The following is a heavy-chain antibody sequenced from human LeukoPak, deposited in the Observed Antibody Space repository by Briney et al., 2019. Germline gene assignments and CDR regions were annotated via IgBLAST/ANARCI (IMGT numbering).Heavy chain of an antibody. CDR3: AKDRVTMIVVVIPVFDY. Sequence: PGGSLRLSCAVSGFTFSTYSMNWVRQAPGKGLEWVSAISGSGGSTYYADSVKGRFTISRDNSKNTLYLEMNSLRAEDTAVYYCAKDRVTMIVVVIPVFDYWGQGTLVTVSS. V-gene: IGHV3-23*01. D-gene: IGHD3-22*01. CDR1: GFTFSTYS. J-gene: IGHJ4*02. CDR2: ISGSGGST.